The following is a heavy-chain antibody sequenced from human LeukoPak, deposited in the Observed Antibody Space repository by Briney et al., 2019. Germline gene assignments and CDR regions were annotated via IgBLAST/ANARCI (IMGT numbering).Heavy chain of an antibody. J-gene: IGHJ3*02. D-gene: IGHD4-23*01. V-gene: IGHV4-61*02. CDR1: GGSISSGSYY. CDR3: ARAFNGGNDAFDI. Sequence: PSETLSLTCTVSGGSISSGSYYWSWIRQPAGTGLEWIGRIYTSGSTNYNPSLKSRVTISVDTSKNQFSLKLSSVPAADTAVYYCARAFNGGNDAFDIWGQGTMVTVSS. CDR2: IYTSGST.